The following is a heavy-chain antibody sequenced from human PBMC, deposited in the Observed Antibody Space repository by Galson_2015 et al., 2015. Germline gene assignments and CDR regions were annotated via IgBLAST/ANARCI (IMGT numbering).Heavy chain of an antibody. CDR2: IIPIFGPT. J-gene: IGHJ5*02. D-gene: IGHD3-22*01. CDR1: GGAFSSYV. CDR3: ASQLSGYGVLSWFDP. Sequence: SVKVSCKASGGAFSSYVISWVRQAPGQGLEWMGGIIPIFGPTNYAQKFQGRVSITADESTGTAYMELSSLRSEATAMYYCASQLSGYGVLSWFDPWGQGTLVTVSS. V-gene: IGHV1-69*13.